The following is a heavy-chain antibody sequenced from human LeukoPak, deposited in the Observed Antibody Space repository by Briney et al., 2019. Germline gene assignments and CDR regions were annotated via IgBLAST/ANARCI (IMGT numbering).Heavy chain of an antibody. J-gene: IGHJ4*02. CDR3: AREFDY. Sequence: SETLSLTCTVSGGSISSGSYYWSWIRQPAGKGLEWIGRIYTSGSTNYNPSLKSRVTISVDTSKNQFSLKLSSVTAADTAVYYCAREFDYWGQGTLVTVSS. CDR2: IYTSGST. CDR1: GGSISSGSYY. V-gene: IGHV4-61*02.